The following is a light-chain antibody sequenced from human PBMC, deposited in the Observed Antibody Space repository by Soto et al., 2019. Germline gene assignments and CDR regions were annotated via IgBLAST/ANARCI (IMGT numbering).Light chain of an antibody. J-gene: IGLJ2*01. V-gene: IGLV1-51*01. CDR2: DNN. CDR3: GTWDSSLSAVV. CDR1: SSNIGSNY. Sequence: QSVLTQPPSVSAAPGQKVTISCSGSSSNIGSNYVSWYQQLPGTAPKLLIYDNNKRPSGIPDRFSGSKSGTSATLGITGIQTGDEAYYYCGTWDSSLSAVVFGGGTKLTVL.